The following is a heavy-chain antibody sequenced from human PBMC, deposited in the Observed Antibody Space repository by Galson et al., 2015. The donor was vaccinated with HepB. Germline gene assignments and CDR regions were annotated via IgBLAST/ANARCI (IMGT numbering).Heavy chain of an antibody. CDR3: ARARLGLRYFDWFFY. V-gene: IGHV1-24*01. J-gene: IGHJ4*02. D-gene: IGHD3-9*01. CDR1: GCTLTELS. Sequence: SVKVSCKVSGCTLTELSMHWVRQAPGKGLEWMGGFDPEDGETIYAQKFQGRVTMTEDTSTDTAYMELSRLRSDDTAVYYCARARLGLRYFDWFFYWGQGTLVTVSS. CDR2: FDPEDGET.